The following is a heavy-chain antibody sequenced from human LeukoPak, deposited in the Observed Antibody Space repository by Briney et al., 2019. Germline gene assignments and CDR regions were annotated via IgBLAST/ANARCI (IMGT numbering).Heavy chain of an antibody. CDR1: GFTFSSYW. D-gene: IGHD4-17*01. Sequence: PGGSLRLSCAASGFTFSSYWMHWVRQLPGKGLVWVSGINSDGSSTSYADSGKGRFTISRDNAKNTLYVQMNSLRDEDTAVYYCARGGYGAHMSWGQGTLVTVSS. CDR2: INSDGSST. V-gene: IGHV3-74*01. CDR3: ARGGYGAHMS. J-gene: IGHJ4*02.